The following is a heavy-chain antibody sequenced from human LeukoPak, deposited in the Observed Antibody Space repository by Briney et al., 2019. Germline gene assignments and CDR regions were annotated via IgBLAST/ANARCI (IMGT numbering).Heavy chain of an antibody. Sequence: PSQTLSLTCTVSGGSISSGSYYWSWIRQPAGKGLEWIGRIYTSGSTNYNPSLKSRVTISVDTSKNQFSLKLSSVTAADTAVYYCSALEWLSERVDYWGQGTLVTLSS. V-gene: IGHV4-61*02. D-gene: IGHD3-3*01. CDR3: SALEWLSERVDY. CDR2: IYTSGST. J-gene: IGHJ4*02. CDR1: GGSISSGSYY.